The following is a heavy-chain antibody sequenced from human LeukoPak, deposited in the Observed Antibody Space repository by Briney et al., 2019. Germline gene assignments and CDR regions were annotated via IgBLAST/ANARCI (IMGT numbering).Heavy chain of an antibody. Sequence: GGSLRLSCAASGFTFTGCHIHWVRQAPGKGLEWVALIWYDGSKTYYADSVKGRFTVSRDDSKNTLYLQMSRLRAEDTAVYYCAKDSNDYGDYNYFDFWGQGTLVTVSS. V-gene: IGHV3-33*06. J-gene: IGHJ4*02. CDR3: AKDSNDYGDYNYFDF. CDR1: GFTFTGCH. D-gene: IGHD4-17*01. CDR2: IWYDGSKT.